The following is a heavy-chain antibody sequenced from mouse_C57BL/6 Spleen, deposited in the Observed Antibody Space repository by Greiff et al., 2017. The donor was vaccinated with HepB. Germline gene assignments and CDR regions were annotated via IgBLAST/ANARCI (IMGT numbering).Heavy chain of an antibody. J-gene: IGHJ2*01. D-gene: IGHD2-1*01. CDR2: INPNNGGT. V-gene: IGHV1-18*01. Sequence: EVQLQQSGPELVKPGASVKIPCKASGYTFTDYNMDWVKQSHGKSLEWIGDINPNNGGTIYNQKFKGKATLTVDKSSSTAYMELRSLTSEDTAVYYCARSDYGNYYFDYWGEDTTLTVSS. CDR1: GYTFTDYN. CDR3: ARSDYGNYYFDY.